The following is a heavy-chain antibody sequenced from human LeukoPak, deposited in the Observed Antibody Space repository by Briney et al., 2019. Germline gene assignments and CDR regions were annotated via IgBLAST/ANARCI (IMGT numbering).Heavy chain of an antibody. D-gene: IGHD3-9*01. CDR2: ISAYNGNT. J-gene: IGHJ4*02. V-gene: IGHV1-18*01. CDR1: GYTFTSYG. CDR3: AREPPYYDILTGYQRFDY. Sequence: ASVKVSCKASGYTFTSYGITWVRQAPGQGFEWMGWISAYNGNTNYAQKLQGGVTMTTDTSTSTADMELRSLRSDDTAVYYCAREPPYYDILTGYQRFDYWGQGTLVTVSS.